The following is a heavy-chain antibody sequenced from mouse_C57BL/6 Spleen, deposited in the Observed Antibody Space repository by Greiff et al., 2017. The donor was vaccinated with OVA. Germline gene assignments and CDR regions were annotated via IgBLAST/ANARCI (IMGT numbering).Heavy chain of an antibody. CDR2: INPSNGGT. D-gene: IGHD1-1*01. J-gene: IGHJ2*01. Sequence: QVQLQQPGTELVKPGASVKLSCKASGYTFTSYWMHWVKQRPGQGLEWIGNINPSNGGTNYNEKFKIKATLTVDKSSSTAYMQLSSLTSEDSAVYYCAREDITTVGCFDYWGQGTTLTVSS. CDR3: AREDITTVGCFDY. CDR1: GYTFTSYW. V-gene: IGHV1-53*01.